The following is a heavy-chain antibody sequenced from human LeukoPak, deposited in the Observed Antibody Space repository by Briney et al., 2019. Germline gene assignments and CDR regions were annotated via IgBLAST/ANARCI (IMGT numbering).Heavy chain of an antibody. J-gene: IGHJ4*02. V-gene: IGHV1-46*01. CDR2: IRPSGST. CDR3: ARGRGDYVYFDY. Sequence: ASVKVSCKASGYTFTSYYIHWVRQAPGQGLEYMGIIRPSGSTAYAQKFQGRVTMTRDTSTSAVYMELRSLRSDDTAVYYCARGRGDYVYFDYWGQGTLVTVSS. D-gene: IGHD4-17*01. CDR1: GYTFTSYY.